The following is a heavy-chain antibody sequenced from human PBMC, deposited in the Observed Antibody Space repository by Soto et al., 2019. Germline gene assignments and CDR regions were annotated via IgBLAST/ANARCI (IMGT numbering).Heavy chain of an antibody. J-gene: IGHJ3*02. D-gene: IGHD3-9*01. CDR1: GGSINNYY. CDR3: SREGILLLGAFDI. V-gene: IGHV4-59*01. Sequence: SETLSLTCNVSGGSINNYYWNWVRQTPGKGLEWIGYIYYTGSTHYNLSLKSRVTMSVDTSKTQFSLRLTSVTAADTALYFCSREGILLLGAFDIWGQGTVVTVSS. CDR2: IYYTGST.